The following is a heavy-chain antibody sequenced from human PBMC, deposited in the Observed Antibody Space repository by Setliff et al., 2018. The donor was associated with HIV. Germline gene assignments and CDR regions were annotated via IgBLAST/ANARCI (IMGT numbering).Heavy chain of an antibody. D-gene: IGHD6-13*01. J-gene: IGHJ6*03. Sequence: PGGSLRLSCAASGFTFRSYAMSWVRQAPGKGLEWVSVIYSGASSTYYADSVKGRFTISRDNSKNTLYLQMNSLRAEDTAVYYCAKTSSIVATGPLNYYYYIDVWGKGTTVTVSS. CDR2: IYSGASST. CDR1: GFTFRSYA. CDR3: AKTSSIVATGPLNYYYYIDV. V-gene: IGHV3-23*03.